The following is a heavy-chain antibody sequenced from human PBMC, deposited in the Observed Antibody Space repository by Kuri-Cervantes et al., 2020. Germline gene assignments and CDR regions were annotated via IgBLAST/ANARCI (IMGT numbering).Heavy chain of an antibody. CDR2: IDWDDDK. Sequence: SGPTLVKPTQTLTLTCTFSGFSLNTRGMRVSWIRQPPGKALEWLARIDWDDDKHYTTSLRTRLTITKDTSKNQVVLTMTNMDPVDTATYYCAHDSSGSSTRFDYWGQGTLVTVSS. CDR3: AHDSSGSSTRFDY. J-gene: IGHJ4*02. V-gene: IGHV2-70*12. CDR1: GFSLNTRGMR. D-gene: IGHD6-19*01.